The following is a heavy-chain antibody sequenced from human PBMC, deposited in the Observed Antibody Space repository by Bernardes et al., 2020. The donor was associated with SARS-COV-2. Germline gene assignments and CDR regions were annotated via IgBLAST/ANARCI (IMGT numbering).Heavy chain of an antibody. CDR2: IYSGGNT. CDR3: ARDYPDPAD. D-gene: IGHD6-13*01. J-gene: IGHJ4*02. CDR1: EFTVRSNY. V-gene: IGHV3-66*01. Sequence: LRFLCAASEFTVRSNYMSWVRQAPGKGLEWVSVIYSGGNTYYADSVKGRFTISRDNSKNTLYLQMNSLRAEDTAVYYCARDYPDPADWGQGTQVTVSS.